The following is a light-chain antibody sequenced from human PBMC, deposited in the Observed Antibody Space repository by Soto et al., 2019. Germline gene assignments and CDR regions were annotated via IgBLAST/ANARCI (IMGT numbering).Light chain of an antibody. J-gene: IGKJ3*01. CDR2: QAS. CDR3: QQYDTHSPAEAS. Sequence: DIQMTQSPSTVSASVGDRVTIACRATQSVRTFLAWYQLKPGKAPNLLIYQASILESGVPSRFSGSGSGTEFTLTISSLQPVDVATYYCQQYDTHSPAEASFGPGTKVEIK. V-gene: IGKV1-5*03. CDR1: QSVRTF.